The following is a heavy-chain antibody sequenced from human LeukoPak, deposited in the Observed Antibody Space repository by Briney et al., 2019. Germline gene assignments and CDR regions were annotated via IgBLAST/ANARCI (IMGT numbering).Heavy chain of an antibody. J-gene: IGHJ6*02. CDR2: INHSGRT. CDR1: DGSFSDYF. CDR3: ARDVVVVPAAIHYGMDV. D-gene: IGHD2-2*01. V-gene: IGHV4-34*01. Sequence: SETLSLTCAVYDGSFSDYFWGWIRQPPGKGLEWIGEINHSGRTYYNPSLKSRVTISVDTSKNQFSLNLSSVTAADTAVYYCARDVVVVPAAIHYGMDVWGQGTTVTVS.